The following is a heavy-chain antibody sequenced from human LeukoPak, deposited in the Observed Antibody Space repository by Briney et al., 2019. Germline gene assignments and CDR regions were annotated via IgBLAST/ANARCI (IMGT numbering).Heavy chain of an antibody. Sequence: ASVKVSCKASGYTFTSYDINWVRQPTGQGLEWMGWMNPNSGNTGYAQKFQGRVTMTRNTSISTAYMELSSLRSEDTAVYYCARGRRDGFRYYYYYMDVWAKGPRSPSP. V-gene: IGHV1-8*01. CDR2: MNPNSGNT. CDR1: GYTFTSYD. CDR3: ARGRRDGFRYYYYYMDV. J-gene: IGHJ6*03. D-gene: IGHD5-24*01.